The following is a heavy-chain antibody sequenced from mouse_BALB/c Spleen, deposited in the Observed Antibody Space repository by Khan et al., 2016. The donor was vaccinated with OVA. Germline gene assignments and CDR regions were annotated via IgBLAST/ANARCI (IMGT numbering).Heavy chain of an antibody. CDR3: ASMILYYWCSNFEGYYFDY. CDR1: GYSITSDYA. CDR2: ISYSGDT. J-gene: IGHJ2*01. V-gene: IGHV3-2*02. D-gene: IGHD2-5*01. Sequence: EVQLQESGPGLVKPSQSLSLSCTVTGYSITSDYAWNWIRQFPGNKLEWMGYISYSGDTAYTPSLKSRISITRDTSKNQFFLQLNSVTTEDTAKYYWASMILYYWCSNFEGYYFDYWGQGTTLTVSS.